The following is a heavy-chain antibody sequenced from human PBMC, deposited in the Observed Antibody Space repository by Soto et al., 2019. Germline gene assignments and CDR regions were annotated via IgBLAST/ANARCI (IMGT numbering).Heavy chain of an antibody. J-gene: IGHJ4*02. CDR1: GFTFSSYG. Sequence: QVQLGESGGGVVHPGRSLRLSCAAFGFTFSSYGMHWVRQAPGKGLEWVAVIWFDGSNKFYADSVKGRFTISRDNSKNTVSLQMKSLRDEDSSAYYCATTGPYWGQGTLVTVPA. CDR3: ATTGPY. V-gene: IGHV3-33*01. CDR2: IWFDGSNK.